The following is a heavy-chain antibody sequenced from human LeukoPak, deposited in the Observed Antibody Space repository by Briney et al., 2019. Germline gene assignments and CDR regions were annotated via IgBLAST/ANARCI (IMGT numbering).Heavy chain of an antibody. V-gene: IGHV3-13*01. Sequence: GGSLRLSCAASGFTFSSYDMHWVRQATGKGLEWLSAIGTAGDTYYPGSVKGRFTISRENAKNSLYLQMNSLRAGNTAVYYCARETNYYGMDVWGQGTTVTVSS. CDR1: GFTFSSYD. CDR2: IGTAGDT. J-gene: IGHJ6*02. CDR3: ARETNYYGMDV.